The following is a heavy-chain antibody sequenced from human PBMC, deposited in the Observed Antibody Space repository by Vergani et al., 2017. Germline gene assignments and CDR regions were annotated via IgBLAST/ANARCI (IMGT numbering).Heavy chain of an antibody. CDR1: GFTFSSYA. Sequence: EVQLLESGGGLVQPGGSLRLSCAACGFTFSSYAMSWVRQAPGKGVEWVSAIRGRGGSTYYADPVKGRFTISRDKSKNTLYPQMNSLRAEGTAVYYCAKDAAGGYSYGAFDYWGQGTLVTVSS. J-gene: IGHJ4*02. CDR2: IRGRGGST. CDR3: AKDAAGGYSYGAFDY. D-gene: IGHD5-18*01. V-gene: IGHV3-23*01.